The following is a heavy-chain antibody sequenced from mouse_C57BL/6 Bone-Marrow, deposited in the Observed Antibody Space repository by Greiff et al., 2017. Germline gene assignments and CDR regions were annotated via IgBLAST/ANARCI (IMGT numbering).Heavy chain of an antibody. V-gene: IGHV5-12*01. J-gene: IGHJ3*01. CDR3: ARHAGFAY. CDR1: GFTFSDYY. CDR2: ISNGGGST. Sequence: EVKLMESGGGLVQPGGSLKLSCAASGFTFSDYYMYCVRQTPEKRLEWVAYISNGGGSTYYPDTVKGRFTISRDNAKNTLYLQMSRLKSEDTAMYYCARHAGFAYWGQGTLVTVSA.